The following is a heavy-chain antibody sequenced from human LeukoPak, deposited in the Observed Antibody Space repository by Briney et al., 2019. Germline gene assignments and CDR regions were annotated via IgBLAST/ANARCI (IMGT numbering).Heavy chain of an antibody. CDR1: GFTFSTYA. CDR2: ISSNGAST. V-gene: IGHV3-64*01. J-gene: IGHJ4*02. Sequence: GGSLRLSCAASGFTFSTYAMHWVRQAPGKGLEYVSAISSNGASTYYTNSVKGRFTISRDNSKNTQYLQMGSLRTEDLAVYYCARGGRGDAGDYWGQGTLVTVSS. CDR3: ARGGRGDAGDY. D-gene: IGHD4-17*01.